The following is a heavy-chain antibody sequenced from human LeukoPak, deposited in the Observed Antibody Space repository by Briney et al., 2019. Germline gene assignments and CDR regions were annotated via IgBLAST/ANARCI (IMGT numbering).Heavy chain of an antibody. CDR1: GFTVSSNY. Sequence: GGSLRLSCAASGFTVSSNYMSWVRQAPGKGLEWASVIYSGGSTYYVDSVEGRFIISRDNSKNTVYLQMNRLRAEDTAVYYCARGGSWFGEFRWWYMDVWGKGTTVTISS. D-gene: IGHD3-10*01. V-gene: IGHV3-53*01. J-gene: IGHJ6*03. CDR2: IYSGGST. CDR3: ARGGSWFGEFRWWYMDV.